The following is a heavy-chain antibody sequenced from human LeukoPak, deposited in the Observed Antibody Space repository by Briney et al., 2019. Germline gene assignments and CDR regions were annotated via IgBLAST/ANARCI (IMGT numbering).Heavy chain of an antibody. D-gene: IGHD3-16*01. CDR2: ISYSGNI. V-gene: IGHV4-39*01. Sequence: PSETLSLTCTVSGGSISSSTYYWGWIRQPPVKGLEWIGSISYSGNIHYNPSLKSRVTISVDTSKNQFSLKLNSVTAADTAVYYCARQRRLELPDYWGQGTLITVSS. J-gene: IGHJ4*02. CDR3: ARQRRLELPDY. CDR1: GGSISSSTYY.